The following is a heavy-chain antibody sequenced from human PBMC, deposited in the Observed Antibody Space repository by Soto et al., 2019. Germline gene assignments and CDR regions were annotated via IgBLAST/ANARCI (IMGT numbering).Heavy chain of an antibody. D-gene: IGHD3-22*01. CDR1: GFTFSSYA. J-gene: IGHJ1*01. CDR2: ISGSGGST. V-gene: IGHV3-23*01. CDR3: AKGYGYDSSGYYSAEYFQH. Sequence: QPGGSLRLSCAASGFTFSSYAMSWVRQAPGKGLEWVSAISGSGGSTYYADSVKGRFTISRDNSKNTLYLQMNSLRAEDTAVYYCAKGYGYDSSGYYSAEYFQHWGQGTLVTVSS.